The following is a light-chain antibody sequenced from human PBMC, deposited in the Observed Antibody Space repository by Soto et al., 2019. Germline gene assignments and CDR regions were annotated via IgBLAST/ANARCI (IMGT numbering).Light chain of an antibody. Sequence: QSARTQPASVSGSPEQSITISWTGTSSDVGGYNYVSWYQQHPGKAPKLMIYDVTNRPSGVSNRFSGSKSGNTASLTISGLQAEDEADYYCSSYTSSNTVIFGGGTKLTVL. V-gene: IGLV2-14*01. CDR1: SSDVGGYNY. CDR3: SSYTSSNTVI. J-gene: IGLJ2*01. CDR2: DVT.